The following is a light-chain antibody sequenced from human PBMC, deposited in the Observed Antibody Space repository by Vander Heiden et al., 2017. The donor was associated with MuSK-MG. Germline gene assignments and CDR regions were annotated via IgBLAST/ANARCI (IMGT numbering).Light chain of an antibody. CDR2: WAS. Sequence: DIVMTQSPDSLAVSLGERATINCKSSQSVLYSSNNKNYLAWYQQKPGQPPKLLIYWASTRESGVPDRFSGSGSGTDFTLTISSLQADDVAVYYCQQYGSNPRSWTFGQGTRVEIK. CDR1: QSVLYSSNNKNY. J-gene: IGKJ1*01. V-gene: IGKV4-1*01. CDR3: QQYGSNPRSWT.